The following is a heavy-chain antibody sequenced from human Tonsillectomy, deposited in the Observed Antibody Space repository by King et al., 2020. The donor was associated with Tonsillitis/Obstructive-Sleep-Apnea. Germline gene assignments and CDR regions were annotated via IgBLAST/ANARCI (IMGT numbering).Heavy chain of an antibody. Sequence: VQLVESGGGLVQPGGSLRLSCVASGFAFSNSWMTWVRQAPGKGLEWVAIMKPDGSEEYYVESVRDRFTLSRDNARNSLYLQMNSLRAEDTAVYYCARDLLVSGGQGTLVTVSS. D-gene: IGHD6-13*01. CDR1: GFAFSNSW. CDR3: ARDLLVS. V-gene: IGHV3-7*04. J-gene: IGHJ4*02. CDR2: MKPDGSEE.